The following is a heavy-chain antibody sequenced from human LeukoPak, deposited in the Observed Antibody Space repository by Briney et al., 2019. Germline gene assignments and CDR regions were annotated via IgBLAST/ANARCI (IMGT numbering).Heavy chain of an antibody. CDR3: ARWRGSTSERSDY. J-gene: IGHJ4*02. CDR2: IKQDGSAK. CDR1: GFTFSDYW. Sequence: GGSLRLSCTASGFTFSDYWMTCVRQAPGKGLEWVANIKQDGSAKYYVDSVKGRFTISRDNAKNSLYLQMDSLRVEDTATYYCARWRGSTSERSDYWGQGTLVTVSS. D-gene: IGHD2-2*01. V-gene: IGHV3-7*01.